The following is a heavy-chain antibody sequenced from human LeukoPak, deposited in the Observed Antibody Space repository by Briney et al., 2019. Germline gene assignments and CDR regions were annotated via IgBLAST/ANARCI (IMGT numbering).Heavy chain of an antibody. CDR3: VKDLDYQFLY. J-gene: IGHJ4*02. CDR1: GGSVNSDKW. CDR2: IHPRGDI. Sequence: SETLSLTSAVSGGSVNSDKWWSWVRQAPGQGLEWIGQIHPRGDIDYNPSLKNRVSLSMDKSKNQLSLEMTSVTPADTAMYYCVKDLDYQFLYWGQGTLVTVSS. V-gene: IGHV4-4*02. D-gene: IGHD2-2*01.